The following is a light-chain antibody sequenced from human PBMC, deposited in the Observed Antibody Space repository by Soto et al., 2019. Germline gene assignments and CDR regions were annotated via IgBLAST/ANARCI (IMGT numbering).Light chain of an antibody. CDR2: AAS. CDR3: QQYYSYLTWT. V-gene: IGKV1-8*01. Sequence: AIRMTQSPSSLSASTGDRVTITCRASQGISSYLAWYQQKPGKAPKLLIYAASTLQSGVPSRFSGSGSGTDFTLTISCLQFEDFATYYCQQYYSYLTWTFGQGTKVEIK. J-gene: IGKJ1*01. CDR1: QGISSY.